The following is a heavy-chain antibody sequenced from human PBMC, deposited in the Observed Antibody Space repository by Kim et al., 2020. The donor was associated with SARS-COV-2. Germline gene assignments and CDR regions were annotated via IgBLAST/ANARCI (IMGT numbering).Heavy chain of an antibody. V-gene: IGHV1-18*01. Sequence: ASVKVSCKPSGYTFTSYGISWVRQAPGQGLEWMGWISAYNGNTNYAQKLQGRVTTTTDTSTSTAYMELRSLRSDDTAVYYCARGRQNILTGYSFDYWGQGTLVTVSS. CDR1: GYTFTSYG. J-gene: IGHJ4*02. D-gene: IGHD3-9*01. CDR2: ISAYNGNT. CDR3: ARGRQNILTGYSFDY.